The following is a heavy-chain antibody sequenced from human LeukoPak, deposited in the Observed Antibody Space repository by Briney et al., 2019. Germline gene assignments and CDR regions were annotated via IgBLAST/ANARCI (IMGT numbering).Heavy chain of an antibody. J-gene: IGHJ2*01. CDR3: ARVSGWSSWHFDL. D-gene: IGHD6-19*01. V-gene: IGHV3-7*01. Sequence: QTGGSLRLSCAASGFVFNSYYMSWVRQAPGKGLEWVANIKQDGSDKYYVDSVKGRFTISRDNAKYSLYLQMNSLRAEDTALYYCARVSGWSSWHFDLWGRGTLVTVSS. CDR2: IKQDGSDK. CDR1: GFVFNSYY.